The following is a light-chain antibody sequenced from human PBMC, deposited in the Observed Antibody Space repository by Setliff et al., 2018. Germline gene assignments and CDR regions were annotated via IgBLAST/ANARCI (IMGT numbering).Light chain of an antibody. CDR2: SAS. CDR1: QGIGRA. Sequence: AIQLTQSPSSLSASVGDRVTITCRASQGIGRALAWYQQKPGKTPKVLIYSASNLESGVPSRFGGSGSGTDFTLTISSLQPEDFATYYCQQSYSTPLFGQGTKVDIK. J-gene: IGKJ2*01. CDR3: QQSYSTPL. V-gene: IGKV1-13*02.